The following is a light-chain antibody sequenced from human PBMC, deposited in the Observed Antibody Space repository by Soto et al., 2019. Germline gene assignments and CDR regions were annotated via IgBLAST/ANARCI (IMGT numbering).Light chain of an antibody. CDR1: QSVSSY. CDR2: DAS. Sequence: EIVLTQSPATLSLSPGERATLSCRASQSVSSYLAWYQQKPGQAPRLLISDASNRATGIPARFSGSGSGTDFTLTVSSTEPEDFAVYYCQQRRDWPLTFGGGTKVEI. V-gene: IGKV3-11*01. J-gene: IGKJ4*01. CDR3: QQRRDWPLT.